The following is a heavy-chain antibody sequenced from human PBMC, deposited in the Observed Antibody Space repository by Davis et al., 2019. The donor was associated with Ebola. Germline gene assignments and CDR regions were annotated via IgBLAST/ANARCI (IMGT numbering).Heavy chain of an antibody. V-gene: IGHV4-59*01. J-gene: IGHJ4*02. CDR3: ARGNTVFGVAHDY. CDR2: IYYSGST. CDR1: GGSISSYS. D-gene: IGHD3-3*01. Sequence: GSLRLSCSVSGGSISSYSWSCIRQPPGKGLQWIGYIYYSGSTNYNPSLKSRVTISVDTSKNQFSLKLSSVTAADTAVYYCARGNTVFGVAHDYWGQGTLVTVSS.